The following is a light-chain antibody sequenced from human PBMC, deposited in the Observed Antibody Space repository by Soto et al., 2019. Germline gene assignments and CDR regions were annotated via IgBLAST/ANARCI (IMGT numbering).Light chain of an antibody. J-gene: IGKJ1*01. Sequence: IQMTQSPSTLSASVGDRVTITCRASRYIRSDLSWYQQRPGQAPKVLIYTASSLQSGVPSRFSGSGYGTDFTLTISSLQPEDFATYYCLQDYNYPWTFGQGTKVDIK. V-gene: IGKV1-6*01. CDR1: RYIRSD. CDR2: TAS. CDR3: LQDYNYPWT.